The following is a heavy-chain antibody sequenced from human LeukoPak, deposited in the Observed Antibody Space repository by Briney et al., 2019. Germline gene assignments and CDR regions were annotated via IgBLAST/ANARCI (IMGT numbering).Heavy chain of an antibody. CDR1: GYTFTSYG. CDR3: AGAYSYYFDY. CDR2: ISAYNGNT. V-gene: IGHV1-18*01. D-gene: IGHD2-21*01. J-gene: IGHJ4*02. Sequence: ASVKVSCKASGYTFTSYGISWVRQAPGQGLEWMGWISAYNGNTNYAQKFQGRVTITTDESTSTAYMELSSLRSEDTAVYYCAGAYSYYFDYWGQGTLVTVSS.